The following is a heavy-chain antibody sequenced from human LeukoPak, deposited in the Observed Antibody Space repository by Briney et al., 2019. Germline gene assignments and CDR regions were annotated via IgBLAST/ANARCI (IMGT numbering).Heavy chain of an antibody. CDR1: GFTFSSYS. V-gene: IGHV3-21*01. CDR3: ARVLEDLRIKGYCSSTSCFPDY. J-gene: IGHJ4*02. Sequence: GGSLRLSCAASGFTFSSYSMNWVRQAPGKGLEWVSSISSSSSYIYYADSVKGRFTISRDNAKNSLYLQMNSLRAEDTAVYYCARVLEDLRIKGYCSSTSCFPDYWGQGTLVTVSS. D-gene: IGHD2-2*01. CDR2: ISSSSSYI.